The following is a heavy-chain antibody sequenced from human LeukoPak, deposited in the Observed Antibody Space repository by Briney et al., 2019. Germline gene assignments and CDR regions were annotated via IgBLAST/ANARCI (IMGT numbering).Heavy chain of an antibody. D-gene: IGHD5-18*01. V-gene: IGHV3-64*01. CDR2: ISSNGGRT. CDR1: GFTFSSSV. Sequence: PGGSLRLSCAASGFTFSSSVMRWVRQAPGKGLQYVSGISSNGGRTDYANSVKGRFTISRDNSKNTLYLQMGSLRAEDMAVYFCARVYSYGGMGMDFDYWGQGTLVTVSS. J-gene: IGHJ4*02. CDR3: ARVYSYGGMGMDFDY.